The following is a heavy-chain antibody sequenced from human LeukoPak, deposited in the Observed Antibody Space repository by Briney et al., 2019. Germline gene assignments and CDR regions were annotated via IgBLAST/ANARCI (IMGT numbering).Heavy chain of an antibody. CDR1: GFTVSSNY. V-gene: IGHV3-53*01. CDR2: IYSGGST. D-gene: IGHD3-10*01. Sequence: GGSLRLSCAASGFTVSSNYMSWVRQAPRKGLEWVSVIYSGGSTYYADSVKGRFTISRDNSKNTLYLQMNSLRAEDTAVYYCARDSGPGVRGSYYYGMDVWGKGTTVTVSS. J-gene: IGHJ6*04. CDR3: ARDSGPGVRGSYYYGMDV.